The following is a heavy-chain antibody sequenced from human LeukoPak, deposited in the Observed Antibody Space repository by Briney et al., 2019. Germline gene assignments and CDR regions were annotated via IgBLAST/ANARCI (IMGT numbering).Heavy chain of an antibody. V-gene: IGHV3-7*01. CDR2: ISQDGSEK. Sequence: GGSLRLSCAAAGFTFSSDWMSWVRQAPGKGLEWVANISQDGSEKYYVDAVQGRFTLSRDNAKNSLYLQMNSLRAEDKAVYYCARDRRRIAAAGTEVEDAFDIWGQGTMVTVSS. J-gene: IGHJ3*02. CDR3: ARDRRRIAAAGTEVEDAFDI. D-gene: IGHD6-13*01. CDR1: GFTFSSDW.